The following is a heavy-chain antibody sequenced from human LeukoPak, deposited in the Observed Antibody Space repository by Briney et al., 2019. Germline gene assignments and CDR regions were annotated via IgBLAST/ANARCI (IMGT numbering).Heavy chain of an antibody. D-gene: IGHD3-10*01. V-gene: IGHV3-30*18. J-gene: IGHJ4*02. CDR3: AKLLWFGEPRSDFDY. Sequence: PGGSLRLSCAASGFTFSSYGMHWVRPAPGKGLEWVAVISYDGSNKYYADSVKGRFTISRDNSKNTLYLQMNSLRAEDTAVYYCAKLLWFGEPRSDFDYWGQGALVTVSS. CDR2: ISYDGSNK. CDR1: GFTFSSYG.